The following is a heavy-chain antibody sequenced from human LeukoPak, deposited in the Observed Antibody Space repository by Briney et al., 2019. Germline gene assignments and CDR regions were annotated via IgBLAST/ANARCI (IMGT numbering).Heavy chain of an antibody. CDR2: ISGSGGST. CDR1: GFTFSSDA. CDR3: AKYRITMIVVGGAFDI. V-gene: IGHV3-23*01. J-gene: IGHJ3*02. Sequence: GGSLRLSCAASGFTFSSDAMSWVRQAPGKGLEWVSAISGSGGSTYYADSVKGRFTISRDNSKNTLYLQMNSLRAEDTAVYYCAKYRITMIVVGGAFDIWGQGTMVTVSS. D-gene: IGHD3-22*01.